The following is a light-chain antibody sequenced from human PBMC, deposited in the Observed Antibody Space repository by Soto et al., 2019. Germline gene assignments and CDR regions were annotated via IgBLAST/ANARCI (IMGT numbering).Light chain of an antibody. J-gene: IGKJ5*01. CDR3: QLYSISPRT. V-gene: IGKV3-20*01. Sequence: EIVMTQSQSILYLSPGARETLSCSASQTISSGFLAWYQQKVGQAPRLLIYDASNRATGVPDRFSGSGSGTDSSLTISRLEPEDFAVYHCQLYSISPRTFCQGRRLEIK. CDR2: DAS. CDR1: QTISSGF.